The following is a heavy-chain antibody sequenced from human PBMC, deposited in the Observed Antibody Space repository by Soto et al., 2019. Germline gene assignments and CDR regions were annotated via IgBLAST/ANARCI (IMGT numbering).Heavy chain of an antibody. Sequence: NPSETLSLTCAVYGGSFSGYYWSWIRQPPGKGLEWIGEINHSGSTNYNPSLKSRVTISVDTSKNQVSLKVRSVTAADTAVYYCARDPPHSYGVYDFDYWGQITRVT. V-gene: IGHV4-34*01. D-gene: IGHD5-18*01. CDR3: ARDPPHSYGVYDFDY. CDR1: GGSFSGYY. CDR2: INHSGST. J-gene: IGHJ4*02.